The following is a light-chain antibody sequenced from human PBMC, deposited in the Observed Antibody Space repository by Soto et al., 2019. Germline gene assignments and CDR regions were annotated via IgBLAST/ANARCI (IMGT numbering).Light chain of an antibody. V-gene: IGKV3-20*01. Sequence: EIVLTQSPGTLSLSPGERATLSCRASQSVSSNYLAWYQQKPGQAPRLLIYGASTRTTGIPDRFSGSGSGTDFTLTISRLEPEDFAVYYCQQYGSSLVHFGQGTQLEMK. CDR3: QQYGSSLVH. CDR1: QSVSSNY. J-gene: IGKJ2*01. CDR2: GAS.